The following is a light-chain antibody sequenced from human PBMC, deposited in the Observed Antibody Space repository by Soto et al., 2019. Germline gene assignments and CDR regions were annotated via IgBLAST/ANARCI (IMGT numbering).Light chain of an antibody. J-gene: IGKJ4*01. CDR1: EYVDIY. V-gene: IGKV3-11*01. CDR2: HAS. CDR3: QQRRNWPPLT. Sequence: ETVLTQSPATLSLSPGETATLSCRASEYVDIYLAWYQQKPGQAPRLLIYHASNRATGIPARFSGSGSGTDFTLTISSLEPEDSALYDCQQRRNWPPLTFGGGTRVEIK.